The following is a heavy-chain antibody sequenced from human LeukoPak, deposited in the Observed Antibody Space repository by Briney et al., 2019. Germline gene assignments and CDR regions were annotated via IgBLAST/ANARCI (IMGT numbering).Heavy chain of an antibody. Sequence: ASVKVSCKASGYTFTSYGISWVRQAPGQGLEWMGLISAYNGNTNYAQKLQGRVTMTTDTSTSTAYMELRSLRSDDTAVYYCARGLQENLAWLTAFSAFDIWGQGTMVTVSS. V-gene: IGHV1-18*01. CDR2: ISAYNGNT. D-gene: IGHD6-19*01. CDR3: ARGLQENLAWLTAFSAFDI. CDR1: GYTFTSYG. J-gene: IGHJ3*02.